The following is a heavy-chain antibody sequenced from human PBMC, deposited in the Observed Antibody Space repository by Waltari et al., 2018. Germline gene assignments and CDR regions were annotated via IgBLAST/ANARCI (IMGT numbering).Heavy chain of an antibody. J-gene: IGHJ4*02. D-gene: IGHD6-13*01. CDR3: AKDGRRTAAGTGYFDY. CDR2: ISGSGGST. CDR1: GFTFSSYS. V-gene: IGHV3-23*04. Sequence: EVQLVESGGGLVKPGGSLRLSCAASGFTFSSYSMNWVRQAPGKGLEWVSAISGSGGSTYYADSVKGRFTISRDNSKNTLYLQMNSLRAEDTAVYYCAKDGRRTAAGTGYFDYWGQGTLVTVSS.